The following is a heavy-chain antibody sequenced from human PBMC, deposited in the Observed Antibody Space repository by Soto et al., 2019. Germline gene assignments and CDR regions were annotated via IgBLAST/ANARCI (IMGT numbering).Heavy chain of an antibody. CDR1: GGSISSGDYY. Sequence: SETLSLTCTVSGGSISSGDYYWSWIRQPPGKGLEWIGYIYYSGSTYYNPSLKSRVTISVDTSKNQFSLKPSSVTAADTAVYYCARGDTDNYDYVWGSYRPGPYFDYWGQGTLVTVSS. D-gene: IGHD3-16*02. V-gene: IGHV4-30-4*01. CDR2: IYYSGST. J-gene: IGHJ4*02. CDR3: ARGDTDNYDYVWGSYRPGPYFDY.